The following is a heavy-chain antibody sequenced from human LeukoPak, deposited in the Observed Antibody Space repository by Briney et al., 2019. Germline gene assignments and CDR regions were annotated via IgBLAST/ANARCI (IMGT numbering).Heavy chain of an antibody. Sequence: GSSVTVSCTASGGTFSSYAITWVRQAPGQGLEWMGWISAYNGETAYPQKLQDRLTLTTDTSSSTAYLELENLRSADTAIYYCTRDILVAGEPDYWGQGTLVTVSS. V-gene: IGHV1-18*01. D-gene: IGHD6-19*01. CDR2: ISAYNGET. CDR1: GGTFSSYA. CDR3: TRDILVAGEPDY. J-gene: IGHJ4*02.